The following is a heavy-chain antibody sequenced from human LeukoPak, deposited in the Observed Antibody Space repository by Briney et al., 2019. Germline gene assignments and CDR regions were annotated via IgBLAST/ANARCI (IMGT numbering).Heavy chain of an antibody. CDR1: GFTFNSYS. J-gene: IGHJ4*02. CDR2: ISSSSVTI. CDR3: ARHIAVAGTWAYDY. V-gene: IGHV3-48*02. D-gene: IGHD6-19*01. Sequence: GGSLRLSCVASGFTFNSYSMNWVRHAPGKGLEWVSYISSSSVTIYYADSVKGRFTISRDNAKNSLYLQMNSLRDEDTAVYYCARHIAVAGTWAYDYWGQGTLVTVSS.